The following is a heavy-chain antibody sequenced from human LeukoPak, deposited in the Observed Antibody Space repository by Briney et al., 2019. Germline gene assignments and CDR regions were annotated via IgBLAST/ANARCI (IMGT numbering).Heavy chain of an antibody. CDR1: GFTFSSYS. V-gene: IGHV3-30*03. J-gene: IGHJ4*02. Sequence: PGGSLRLSCAASGFTFSSYSMNWVRQAPGKGLEWVTVISYDGSNTYYADSVKGRFTISRDISKNMVYLQMNSLRSEDTAVYFCAGGGSGWSIAQWGQGTLVTVSS. D-gene: IGHD6-19*01. CDR3: AGGGSGWSIAQ. CDR2: ISYDGSNT.